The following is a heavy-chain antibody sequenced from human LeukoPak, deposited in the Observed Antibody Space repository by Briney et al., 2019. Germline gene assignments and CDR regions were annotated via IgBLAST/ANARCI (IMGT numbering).Heavy chain of an antibody. V-gene: IGHV1-69*13. CDR1: GGTFSSYA. J-gene: IGHJ4*02. CDR2: IIPIFGTA. CDR3: ARAGAGSGSYYNVFFDY. Sequence: VASVTVSCKASGGTFSSYAISWVRQAPGQGLEWMGGIIPIFGTANYAQKFQGRVTITADESTSTAYMELSSLRSEDTAVYYCARAGAGSGSYYNVFFDYWGQGTLVTVSS. D-gene: IGHD3-10*01.